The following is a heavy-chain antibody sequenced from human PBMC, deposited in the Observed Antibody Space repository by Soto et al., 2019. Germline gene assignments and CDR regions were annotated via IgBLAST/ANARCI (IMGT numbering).Heavy chain of an antibody. V-gene: IGHV3-53*01. CDR2: IWPGGTT. Sequence: EVQLVESGGGLIQPGGSLRLSCAATGFSVTSHYMSWVRQAPGGGLEWVSLIWPGGTTSYADSVRGRLTVSRDNSNNSVFLQRSSLRADDTAVYYCAKVGDSSDYYPAPIDSWGQGTLVTVSS. D-gene: IGHD3-22*01. CDR3: AKVGDSSDYYPAPIDS. J-gene: IGHJ5*01. CDR1: GFSVTSHY.